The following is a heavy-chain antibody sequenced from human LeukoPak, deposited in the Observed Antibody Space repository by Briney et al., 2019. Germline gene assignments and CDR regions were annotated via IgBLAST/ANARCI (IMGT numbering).Heavy chain of an antibody. CDR1: GVSISSYD. CDR3: AVGEYGDYNY. D-gene: IGHD4-17*01. V-gene: IGHV4-59*12. CDR2: IYYSGST. Sequence: SETLSLTCTDSGVSISSYDWSWIRQPPGKGLEWIGYIYYSGSTNYNPSLKSRVTISLDTSKNQFSLKLSSVTAADTAVYYCAVGEYGDYNYWGQGTLVTVSS. J-gene: IGHJ4*02.